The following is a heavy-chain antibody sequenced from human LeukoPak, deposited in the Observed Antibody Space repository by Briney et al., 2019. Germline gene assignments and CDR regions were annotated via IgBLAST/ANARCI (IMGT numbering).Heavy chain of an antibody. J-gene: IGHJ4*02. CDR2: ISSSSSTI. CDR3: ARATDTIAARFDY. CDR1: GFTFSSYS. Sequence: PGGSLRLSCAASGFTFSSYSMNWVRQAPGKGLEWVSYISSSSSTIYYADSVKGRFTISRDNAKNSLYLQLNSLRAEDTAVYYCARATDTIAARFDYWGQGTLVTVSS. V-gene: IGHV3-48*01. D-gene: IGHD6-6*01.